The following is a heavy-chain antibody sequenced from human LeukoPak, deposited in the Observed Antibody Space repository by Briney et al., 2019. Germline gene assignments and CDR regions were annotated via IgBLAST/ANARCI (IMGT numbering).Heavy chain of an antibody. Sequence: ASVKVSCKASGGTFSSFAISWVRQAPGQGLEWMGGIIPIFGTANYAQKFQGRVTITADESTSTAYMELSSLRSEDTAVYYCAREGKVGAYDYWGQGTLVTVSS. CDR3: AREGKVGAYDY. CDR1: GGTFSSFA. V-gene: IGHV1-69*13. D-gene: IGHD1-26*01. J-gene: IGHJ4*02. CDR2: IIPIFGTA.